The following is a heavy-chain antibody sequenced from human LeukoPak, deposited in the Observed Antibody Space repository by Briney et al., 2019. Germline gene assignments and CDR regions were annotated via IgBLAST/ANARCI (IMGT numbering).Heavy chain of an antibody. CDR2: ISPSGSTT. Sequence: GSLRLSCAASGFTFSHYNMNWVRQAPGKGLEWVSYISPSGSTTHYADSVKGRFTISRDNAKNSLYLQMNSLRAEDTAVYYCARDMYYYDSSGYLGDYWGQGTLVTVSS. V-gene: IGHV3-48*04. CDR3: ARDMYYYDSSGYLGDY. D-gene: IGHD3-22*01. CDR1: GFTFSHYN. J-gene: IGHJ4*02.